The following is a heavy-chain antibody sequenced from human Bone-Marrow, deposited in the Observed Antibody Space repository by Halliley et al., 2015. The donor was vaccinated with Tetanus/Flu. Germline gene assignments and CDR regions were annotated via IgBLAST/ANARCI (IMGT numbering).Heavy chain of an antibody. CDR2: FCHGGRT. J-gene: IGHJ6*02. CDR3: ASARETIGWWDGFDV. V-gene: IGHV4-4*02. D-gene: IGHD6-19*01. Sequence: IGGFCHGGRTNYTPSLKSRVPISLAKSKNQFSLKLISVTAADTAVYYCASARETIGWWDGFDVWGQGTTVTVS.